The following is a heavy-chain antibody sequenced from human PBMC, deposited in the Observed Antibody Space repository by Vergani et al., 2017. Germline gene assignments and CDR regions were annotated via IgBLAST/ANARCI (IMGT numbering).Heavy chain of an antibody. Sequence: QVQLQQWGAGLLKPSETLSLTCAVYGGSFSGYYWSWIRQPPGKGLEWIGEINHSGSTYYNPSLKSRVTISVDTSKNQFSLKLSSVTAADTAVYYCARGAEYSSSSDYFDYWGQGTLVTVSS. D-gene: IGHD6-6*01. CDR2: INHSGST. J-gene: IGHJ4*02. V-gene: IGHV4-34*01. CDR1: GGSFSGYY. CDR3: ARGAEYSSSSDYFDY.